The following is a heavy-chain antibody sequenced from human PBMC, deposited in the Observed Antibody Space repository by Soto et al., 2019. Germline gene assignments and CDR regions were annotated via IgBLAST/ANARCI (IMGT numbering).Heavy chain of an antibody. D-gene: IGHD1-26*01. CDR2: ISGYNGDT. Sequence: QVQLVQSGPEVKEPGASVKVSCKASGYTFTSYGITWVRQGPGQGLEWVGWISGYNGDTNYAQKVQGRISVTTDTSTSTAYLEVRRLRSDDTDVSYCAREVGAWFDFWGQGTLVTVSA. V-gene: IGHV1-18*01. CDR1: GYTFTSYG. J-gene: IGHJ4*02. CDR3: AREVGAWFDF.